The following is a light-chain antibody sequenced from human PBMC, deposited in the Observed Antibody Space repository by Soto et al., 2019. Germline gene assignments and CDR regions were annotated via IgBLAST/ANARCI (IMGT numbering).Light chain of an antibody. CDR3: AAWDDSLNAFDV. CDR1: RSNIGSNT. J-gene: IGLJ1*01. Sequence: QSVLTQPPSVSGTPGQRVTISCSGSRSNIGSNTVNWYQDLPGTAPKLLVYDNHHRPSGVPDRFSGSKSGTSASLAISGLQSEDEAEYYCAAWDDSLNAFDVFGTGTKVTVL. V-gene: IGLV1-44*01. CDR2: DNH.